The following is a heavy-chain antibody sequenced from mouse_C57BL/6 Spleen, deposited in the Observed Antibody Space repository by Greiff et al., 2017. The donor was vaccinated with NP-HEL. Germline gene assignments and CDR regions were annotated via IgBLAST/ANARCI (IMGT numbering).Heavy chain of an antibody. CDR3: ARTRLRHYFDY. Sequence: QVQLKESGPELVKPGASVKISCKASGYAFSSSWMNWVKQRPGKGLEWIGRIYPGDGDTNYNGKFKGKATLTADKSSSTAYMQLSSLTSEDSAVYFCARTRLRHYFDYWGQGTTLTVSS. V-gene: IGHV1-82*01. CDR1: GYAFSSSW. CDR2: IYPGDGDT. J-gene: IGHJ2*01. D-gene: IGHD2-4*01.